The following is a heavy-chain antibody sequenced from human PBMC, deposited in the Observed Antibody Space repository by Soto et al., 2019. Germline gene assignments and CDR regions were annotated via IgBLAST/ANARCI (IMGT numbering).Heavy chain of an antibody. CDR3: VASLAASGLNWLDP. V-gene: IGHV4-4*07. CDR2: IFANGHT. CDR1: GGSISERY. Sequence: SETLSLTCIVSGGSISERYWNWVRQPPGKGLEWIGLIFANGHTDYNPSLKSRVTMSVDASKNQFSLRLTSMTAADTAVYYCVASLAASGLNWLDPWGRGTLVTVSS. J-gene: IGHJ5*02. D-gene: IGHD6-13*01.